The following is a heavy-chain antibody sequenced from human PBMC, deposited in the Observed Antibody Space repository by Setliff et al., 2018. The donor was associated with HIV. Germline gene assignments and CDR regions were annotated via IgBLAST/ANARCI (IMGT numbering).Heavy chain of an antibody. Sequence: GSLRLSCAVSGFTFSTYSMNWVRQAPGKGPEWVANIKQDGSETYYVDSVKGRFTISRDNAENTLYLQMNSLRAEDTAVYYCARGGSYNWNYLGYWGQGALVTVSS. D-gene: IGHD1-20*01. CDR2: IKQDGSET. CDR1: GFTFSTYS. CDR3: ARGGSYNWNYLGY. J-gene: IGHJ4*02. V-gene: IGHV3-7*02.